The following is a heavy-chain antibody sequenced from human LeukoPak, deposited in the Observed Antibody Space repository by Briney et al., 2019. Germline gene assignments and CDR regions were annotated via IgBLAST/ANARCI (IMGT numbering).Heavy chain of an antibody. CDR3: AREKDVVVVAARGAFDY. D-gene: IGHD2-15*01. J-gene: IGHJ4*02. CDR2: IYYSGNT. CDR1: GGSISSYY. Sequence: SETLSLTCTVSGGSISSYYWSWIRQPAGKGLEWIGNIYYSGNTYYNPSLKSRVTISVDTSKNQFSLNLRSMTAADTAVYYCAREKDVVVVAARGAFDYWGQGTLVTVSS. V-gene: IGHV4-59*12.